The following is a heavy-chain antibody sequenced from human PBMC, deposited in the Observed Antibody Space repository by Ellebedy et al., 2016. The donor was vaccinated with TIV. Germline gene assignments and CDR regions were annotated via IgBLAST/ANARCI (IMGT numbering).Heavy chain of an antibody. CDR2: ITGNGDST. CDR3: ARQSGNGWFDP. Sequence: GESLKISCAASGFTFSSYAMSWVRQAPGKGLEWVSVITGNGDSTNYADSVKGRFTISRDNSENTVYLQMNSLRAGDTAVYYCARQSGNGWFDPWGQGTLVTVSS. V-gene: IGHV3-23*01. CDR1: GFTFSSYA. D-gene: IGHD5-12*01. J-gene: IGHJ5*02.